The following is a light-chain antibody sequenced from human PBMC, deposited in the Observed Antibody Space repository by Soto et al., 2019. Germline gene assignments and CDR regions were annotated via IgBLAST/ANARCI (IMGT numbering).Light chain of an antibody. CDR2: EVS. CDR3: FSYTTSSTLE. CDR1: SSDVGGYNY. J-gene: IGLJ3*02. V-gene: IGLV2-14*01. Sequence: QSALTQPASVSGSPGQSITISCTGTSSDVGGYNYVSWYQQHPAKAPKLMIYEVSNRPSGVSHRFSGSKSGNTASLTISGLQAEDEAGYYCFSYTTSSTLEFGGGTPLTVL.